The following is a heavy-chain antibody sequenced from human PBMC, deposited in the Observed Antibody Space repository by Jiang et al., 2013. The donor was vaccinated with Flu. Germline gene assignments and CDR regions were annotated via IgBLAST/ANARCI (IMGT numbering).Heavy chain of an antibody. CDR2: IYPGDSDT. D-gene: IGHD3/OR15-3a*01. CDR3: ARLPGTESFDY. Sequence: MGIIYPGDSDTKYNPSFQGQVTFSADKSISTAYLQWSSLRASDTAIYYCARLPGTESFDYWGQGSLVTVSS. J-gene: IGHJ4*02. V-gene: IGHV5-51*01.